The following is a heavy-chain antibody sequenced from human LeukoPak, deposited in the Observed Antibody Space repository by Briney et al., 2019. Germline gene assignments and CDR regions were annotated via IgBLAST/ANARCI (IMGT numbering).Heavy chain of an antibody. CDR1: GYTFISYG. J-gene: IGHJ4*02. CDR3: ARDLYDILTEGYFDY. D-gene: IGHD3-9*01. V-gene: IGHV1-18*01. CDR2: ISAYSGNT. Sequence: ASVKVSCKAFGYTFISYGISWVRQAPGQGLEWMGWISAYSGNTKYAQKFQGRVTVTIDKSTSTAYMELRSLRSDDTAVYYCARDLYDILTEGYFDYWGQGALVTVSS.